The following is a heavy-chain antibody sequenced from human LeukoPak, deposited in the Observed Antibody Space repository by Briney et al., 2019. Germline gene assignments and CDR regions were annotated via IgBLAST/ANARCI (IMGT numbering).Heavy chain of an antibody. J-gene: IGHJ4*02. D-gene: IGHD6-13*01. V-gene: IGHV3-21*01. Sequence: GGSLRLSCAASGFTFSSYSMNWVRQAPGKGLEWVSSISSSSSYIYYADSVKGRCTISRDHAKKSLYLQMNSLRAEDTAVYYCARDRAAAGTDLDYWGQGTLVTVSS. CDR1: GFTFSSYS. CDR2: ISSSSSYI. CDR3: ARDRAAAGTDLDY.